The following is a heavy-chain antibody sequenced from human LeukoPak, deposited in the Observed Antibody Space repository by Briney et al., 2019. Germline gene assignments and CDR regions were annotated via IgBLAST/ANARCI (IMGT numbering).Heavy chain of an antibody. Sequence: ASVKVSCKASGYTFIGYYMHWVRQAPGQGLEWMGWINPNSGGTNYAQKFQGRVTMTRDTSISTAYMELSRLRSDDTAVYYCARGGGFLEWLRYNWFDPWGQGTLVTVSS. V-gene: IGHV1-2*02. J-gene: IGHJ5*02. D-gene: IGHD3-3*01. CDR3: ARGGGFLEWLRYNWFDP. CDR1: GYTFIGYY. CDR2: INPNSGGT.